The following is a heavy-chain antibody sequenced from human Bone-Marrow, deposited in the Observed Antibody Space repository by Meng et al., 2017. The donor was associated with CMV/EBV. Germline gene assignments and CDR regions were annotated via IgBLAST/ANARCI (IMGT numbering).Heavy chain of an antibody. Sequence: SLKISCAASGFTFDGYDMHWVRQAPGKGLEWVSGISWNSGSIGYADSVKGRFTISRDKAKNSLYLQMNSLRAEDTASYYCAKALRSCRSAGCYSKGGMDVWGQGTRVTVSS. D-gene: IGHD2-2*02. CDR2: ISWNSGSI. CDR3: AKALRSCRSAGCYSKGGMDV. V-gene: IGHV3-9*01. CDR1: GFTFDGYD. J-gene: IGHJ6*02.